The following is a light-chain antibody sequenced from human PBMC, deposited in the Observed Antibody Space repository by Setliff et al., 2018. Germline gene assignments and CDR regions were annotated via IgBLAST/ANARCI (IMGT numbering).Light chain of an antibody. J-gene: IGLJ1*01. CDR3: TSYTASFTYV. CDR1: SSDVGGYNY. V-gene: IGLV2-14*01. CDR2: EVS. Sequence: QSVLTQPASVSGSPGQSITISCTGTSSDVGGYNYVSWYQQHPGKAPKLMIYEVSDRPSGVSNRFSGSKSGNTASLTISGLRAEDEADYYCTSYTASFTYVFGTGTKGTVL.